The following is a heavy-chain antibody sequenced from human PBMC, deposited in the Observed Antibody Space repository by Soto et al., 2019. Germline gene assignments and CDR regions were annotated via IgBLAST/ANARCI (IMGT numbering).Heavy chain of an antibody. Sequence: QVHLVESGGGVVQPGRSLRLSCAASGFTFSNYAMHWVRQAPGKGLEWVAVISDDGSDKYNANSVKGRFTISRDNSKNTRYLQMNSLRAEDTAVYYCARDTGPNGYDYYYFGMDVWGQGTTVTVSS. D-gene: IGHD5-18*01. V-gene: IGHV3-30-3*01. CDR2: ISDDGSDK. CDR3: ARDTGPNGYDYYYFGMDV. CDR1: GFTFSNYA. J-gene: IGHJ6*02.